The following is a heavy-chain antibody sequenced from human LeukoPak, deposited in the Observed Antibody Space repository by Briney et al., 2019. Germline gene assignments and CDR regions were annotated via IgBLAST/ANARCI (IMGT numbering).Heavy chain of an antibody. Sequence: SETLSLTCTVSGGPISNSYWSWIRQPAGKGLEWIARIYPGGETNYNPSLKSRVTMSVDTSKNQFSLGLTSVTAADTAVYYCARGPGAITKEAFDIWGQGTMVTVSS. V-gene: IGHV4-4*07. CDR1: GGPISNSY. CDR2: IYPGGET. J-gene: IGHJ3*02. D-gene: IGHD5-12*01. CDR3: ARGPGAITKEAFDI.